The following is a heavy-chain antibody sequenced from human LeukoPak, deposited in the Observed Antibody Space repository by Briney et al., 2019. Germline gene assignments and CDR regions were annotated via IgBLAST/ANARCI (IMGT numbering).Heavy chain of an antibody. CDR1: GFTFSSYE. CDR2: ISSSSSYI. CDR3: AAFDSSALDAFDI. D-gene: IGHD3-22*01. J-gene: IGHJ3*02. V-gene: IGHV3-21*01. Sequence: GGSLRLSCEASGFTFSSYEMNRVRQAPGKGLEWVSSISSSSSYIYYADSVKGRFTISRDNAKNSLYLQMNSLRAEDTAVYYCAAFDSSALDAFDIWGQGTMVTVSS.